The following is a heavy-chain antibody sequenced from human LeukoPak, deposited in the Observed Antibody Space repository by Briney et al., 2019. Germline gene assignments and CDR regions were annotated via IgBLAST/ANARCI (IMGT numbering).Heavy chain of an antibody. CDR2: INHSGST. CDR3: ARGRPYYNDSSGYYSGDNFDY. J-gene: IGHJ4*02. D-gene: IGHD3-22*01. CDR1: GGSFSGYY. V-gene: IGHV4-34*01. Sequence: PSETLSLTCAVYGGSFSGYYWSWIRQPPGKGLEWIGEINHSGSTNYNPSLKSRVTISVDTSKNQFSLKLSSVTAADTAVYYCARGRPYYNDSSGYYSGDNFDYWGQGTLVTVSS.